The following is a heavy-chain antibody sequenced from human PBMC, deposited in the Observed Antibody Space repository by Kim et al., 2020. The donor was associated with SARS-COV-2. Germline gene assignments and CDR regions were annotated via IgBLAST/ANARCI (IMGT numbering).Heavy chain of an antibody. J-gene: IGHJ6*02. CDR2: ISGSGGST. CDR1: GFTFSSYA. CDR3: AKDRVKVVDTPLYYYYGMDV. V-gene: IGHV3-23*01. Sequence: GSLRLSCAASGFTFSSYAMSWVRQAPGKGLEWVSAISGSGGSTYYADSVKGRFTISRDNSKNTLYLQMNSLRAEDTAVYYCAKDRVKVVDTPLYYYYGMDVWGQGTTVTVSS. D-gene: IGHD3-22*01.